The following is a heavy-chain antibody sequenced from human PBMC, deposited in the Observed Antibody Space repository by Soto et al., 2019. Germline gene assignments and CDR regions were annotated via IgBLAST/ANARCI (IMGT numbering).Heavy chain of an antibody. CDR2: IGTAHGT. CDR1: GFTISSFD. D-gene: IGHD2-2*01. Sequence: PGGSLRLSCAASGFTISSFDMHWVRQGTGEGLEWVSGIGTAHGTFYADSVKGRFTISRENAKNSLYLQMNSLRAEDTAVYYCVRDPLYCTSPSCNHPGWEVGGKGPTVTVP. V-gene: IGHV3-13*01. J-gene: IGHJ6*03. CDR3: VRDPLYCTSPSCNHPGWEV.